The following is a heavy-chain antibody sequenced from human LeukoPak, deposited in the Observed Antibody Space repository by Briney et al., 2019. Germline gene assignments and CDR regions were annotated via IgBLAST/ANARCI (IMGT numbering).Heavy chain of an antibody. J-gene: IGHJ4*02. Sequence: ASVKVSCKVSGYTLTELSMHWVRQAPGKGLEWMGGFDAEDGETIYAQKFQGRVTMTEDTSTDTAYMELSSLRSEDTAVYYCATNRERITIFGVVSPFDYWGQGTLVTVSS. CDR1: GYTLTELS. D-gene: IGHD3-3*01. CDR2: FDAEDGET. V-gene: IGHV1-24*01. CDR3: ATNRERITIFGVVSPFDY.